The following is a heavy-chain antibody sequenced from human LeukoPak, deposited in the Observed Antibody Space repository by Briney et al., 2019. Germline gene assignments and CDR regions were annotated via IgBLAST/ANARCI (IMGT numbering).Heavy chain of an antibody. CDR2: INPNSGGT. D-gene: IGHD2-2*01. V-gene: IGHV1-2*02. J-gene: IGHJ5*02. CDR3: ARDFSRSTSFNGFDP. Sequence: ASVKVSCKASGYIYTGYYMHWVRQAPGQGLEWMGWINPNSGGTNYAQKFQGRVTMTRDTSISPAYMELSRLRSDDAAVYYCARDFSRSTSFNGFDPWGQGTLVTVSS. CDR1: GYIYTGYY.